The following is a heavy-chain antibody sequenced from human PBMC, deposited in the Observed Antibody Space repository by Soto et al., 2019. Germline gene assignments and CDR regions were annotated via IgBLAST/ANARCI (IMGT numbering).Heavy chain of an antibody. J-gene: IGHJ6*02. Sequence: PGGSLRLSCAASGFTFRTFWVTWVRQAPGKGLEWVANIKEDGSEEYYADAVKGRFTISRDNANHSVYLQMNSLRVDDTALYYCAKGDHWGTRVKYSYGLDVWGQGTTVTVSS. V-gene: IGHV3-7*03. CDR2: IKEDGSEE. CDR1: GFTFRTFW. CDR3: AKGDHWGTRVKYSYGLDV. D-gene: IGHD7-27*01.